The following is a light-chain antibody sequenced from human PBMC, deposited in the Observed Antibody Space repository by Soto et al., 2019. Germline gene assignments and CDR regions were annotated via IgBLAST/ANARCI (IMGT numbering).Light chain of an antibody. CDR3: QQYNSYSWT. Sequence: DIQMTQSPSTRSASVGDRVTITCRASQRISSWLAWYQQKPGKAPKLLIYQASSLESGAPSRFSGGGSGTEFTLTISSLQPDDFATYYCQQYNSYSWTFGQGTKVEIK. CDR1: QRISSW. V-gene: IGKV1-5*03. J-gene: IGKJ1*01. CDR2: QAS.